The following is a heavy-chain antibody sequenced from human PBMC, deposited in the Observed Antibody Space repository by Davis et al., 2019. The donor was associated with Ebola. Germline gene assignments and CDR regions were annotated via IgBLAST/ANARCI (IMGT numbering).Heavy chain of an antibody. Sequence: PGGSLRLSCVASEFIFSDYWMYXXXXXXXXXXXXXSLITVYATATNYADSVKGRFPTSRDNARNTLYLQMNSLRPEDTAVYYCERGSNGWSGMEVWGKGTTVXVSS. CDR3: ERGSNGWSGMEV. CDR2: ITVYATAT. V-gene: IGHV3-74*01. CDR1: EFIFSDYW. D-gene: IGHD6-19*01. J-gene: IGHJ6*04.